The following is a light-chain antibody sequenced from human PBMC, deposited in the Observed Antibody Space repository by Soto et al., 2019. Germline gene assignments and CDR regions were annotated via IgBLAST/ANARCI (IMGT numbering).Light chain of an antibody. V-gene: IGKV3-11*01. Sequence: EIACAQSPATLSLSAGERATISCRASQSVSSYLAWYQQKPGQAPRLLIYDASNRATGIPARFSGSGSGTDFTLTISRLEPEDFAVYYCQQYGSSGTFGQGTKVDIK. J-gene: IGKJ1*01. CDR1: QSVSSY. CDR3: QQYGSSGT. CDR2: DAS.